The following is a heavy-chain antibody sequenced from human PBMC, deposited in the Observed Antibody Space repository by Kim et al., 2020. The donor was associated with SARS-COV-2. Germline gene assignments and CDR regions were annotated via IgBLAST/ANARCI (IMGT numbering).Heavy chain of an antibody. CDR1: GFTFSTYA. J-gene: IGHJ4*02. CDR3: VTRNYYNSGSHYEGAPFDT. CDR2: ISSDGGTT. Sequence: GGSLRLSCSASGFTFSTYAMHWVRQAPGKGLEYVSAISSDGGTTYYADSVKGRFTISRDNSKNMLYVQMSSLRVEDTAIYYCVTRNYYNSGSHYEGAPFDTWGERALVSVSS. D-gene: IGHD3-10*01. V-gene: IGHV3-64*05.